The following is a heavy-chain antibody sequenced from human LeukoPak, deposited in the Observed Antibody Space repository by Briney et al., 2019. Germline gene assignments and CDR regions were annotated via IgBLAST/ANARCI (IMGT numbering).Heavy chain of an antibody. D-gene: IGHD3-16*02. J-gene: IGHJ4*02. Sequence: PGGSLRLSCVASGFTVSTDHMSWVRQAPGKGLEWVAVSYSGGTTYHAESVKGRFNISRNNSKNTLYLQMNSLRAEDTAVYYCARVWELSFDYWGQGTLVTVSS. CDR3: ARVWELSFDY. CDR1: GFTVSTDH. V-gene: IGHV3-53*01. CDR2: SYSGGTT.